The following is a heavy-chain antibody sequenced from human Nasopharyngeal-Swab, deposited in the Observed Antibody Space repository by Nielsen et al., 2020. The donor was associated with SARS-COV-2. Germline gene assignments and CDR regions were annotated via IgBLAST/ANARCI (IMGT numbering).Heavy chain of an antibody. CDR2: ISSSGTTI. Sequence: GESLKISCAASGFTFSSYEMNWVRQAPGKGLEWVSYISSSGTTIYYADSVKGRFTISRDNANKSLYLQMNSLRGEDTAVYYCAKGRSISAAGSAWYDHWGQGTLVTVSS. D-gene: IGHD6-13*01. J-gene: IGHJ5*02. CDR3: AKGRSISAAGSAWYDH. CDR1: GFTFSSYE. V-gene: IGHV3-48*03.